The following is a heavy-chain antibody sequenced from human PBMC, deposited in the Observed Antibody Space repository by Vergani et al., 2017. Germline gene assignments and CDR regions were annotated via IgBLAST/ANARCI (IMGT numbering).Heavy chain of an antibody. D-gene: IGHD1-7*01. Sequence: QVQLVESGGGVVQPGRSLRLSCAASGFTFSSYGMHWVRQAPGKGLEWVAVISYDGSNKYYADSVKGRFTISRDNSKNTLYLQMNSLRAEDTAVYYCAREETTYYYYYYMDVWGKGP. V-gene: IGHV3-30*03. CDR2: ISYDGSNK. CDR1: GFTFSSYG. CDR3: AREETTYYYYYYMDV. J-gene: IGHJ6*03.